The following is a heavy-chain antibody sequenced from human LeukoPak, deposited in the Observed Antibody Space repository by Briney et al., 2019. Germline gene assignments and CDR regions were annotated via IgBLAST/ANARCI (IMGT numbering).Heavy chain of an antibody. Sequence: SETLSLTCTVSGGSISSYYWSWIRQPAGKGLEWFGRIYTSGSTNYNPSLKSRVTMSVDTSKNQFSLKLSSVTAADTAVYYCARSQKAWRFGDDAFDIWGQGTMVTVSS. CDR3: ARSQKAWRFGDDAFDI. V-gene: IGHV4-4*07. J-gene: IGHJ3*02. D-gene: IGHD3-10*01. CDR1: GGSISSYY. CDR2: IYTSGST.